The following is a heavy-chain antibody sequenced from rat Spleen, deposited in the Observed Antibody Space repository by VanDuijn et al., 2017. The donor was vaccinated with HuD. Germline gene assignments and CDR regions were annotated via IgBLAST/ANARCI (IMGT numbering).Heavy chain of an antibody. J-gene: IGHJ1*01. CDR3: TTEATEGGYFDF. CDR1: GFTFSDYN. D-gene: IGHD1-11*01. CDR2: ISSDGGST. Sequence: EVQLVESGGGLVQPGRSLKLSCAASGFTFSDYNMAWVRQAPKKGLEWVATISSDGGSTYYRDSVKGRFTISRDNAKSSLYLQMDSLRSEDTATYYCTTEATEGGYFDFWGPGTMVTVSS. V-gene: IGHV5-20*01.